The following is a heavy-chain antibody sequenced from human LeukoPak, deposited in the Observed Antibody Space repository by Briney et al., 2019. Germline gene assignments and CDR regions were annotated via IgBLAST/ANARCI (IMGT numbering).Heavy chain of an antibody. V-gene: IGHV3-30*18. CDR1: GFTFSSYG. CDR3: AKVEGAHGFDY. J-gene: IGHJ4*02. CDR2: ISYDGSNK. Sequence: PGRSLRLSCAASGFTFSSYGMHWVRQAPGKGLEWVAVISYDGSNKYYADSVKGRFTISRDNSKNTLYLQMNSLRAEDTAVYYCAKVEGAHGFDYWGQGTLVTVSS.